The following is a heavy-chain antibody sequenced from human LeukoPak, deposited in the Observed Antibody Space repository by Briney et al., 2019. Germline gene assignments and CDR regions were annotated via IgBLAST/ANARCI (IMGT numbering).Heavy chain of an antibody. CDR2: INPSGGST. Sequence: ASVKVSCKASGYTFTGYYIHWVRQAPGQGLEWMGIINPSGGSTSYAPKFQGRITMTRDMSTSTVYMEVSSLRSEDTAVYYCARVLYPYYFDYWGQGTLVTVSS. CDR3: ARVLYPYYFDY. CDR1: GYTFTGYY. J-gene: IGHJ4*02. D-gene: IGHD3-16*02. V-gene: IGHV1-46*01.